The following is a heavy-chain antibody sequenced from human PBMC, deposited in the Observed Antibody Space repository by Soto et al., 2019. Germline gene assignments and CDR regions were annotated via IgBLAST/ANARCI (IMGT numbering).Heavy chain of an antibody. Sequence: GGSLRLSCVTSGFDFNSYAMTWVRQAPGKGLEWVSTITNSGGSTYYADSVKGRFTISRDNSKNTLYMQMTTLTAEDTAIYYCTKEHDYGYYGWFDPWGQGTLVTVSS. J-gene: IGHJ5*02. CDR2: ITNSGGST. CDR3: TKEHDYGYYGWFDP. CDR1: GFDFNSYA. V-gene: IGHV3-23*01. D-gene: IGHD4-17*01.